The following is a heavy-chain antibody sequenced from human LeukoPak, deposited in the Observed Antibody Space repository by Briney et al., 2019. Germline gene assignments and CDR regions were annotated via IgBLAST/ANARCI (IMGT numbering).Heavy chain of an antibody. CDR2: IWYDGSNK. D-gene: IGHD2-2*01. CDR1: GFTFSSYG. CDR3: ARDNNVVVPAAMRGNWFDP. Sequence: GGSLRLSCAASGFTFSSYGMHWVRQAPGKGLEWVAVIWYDGSNKYYADSVKGRFTISRDNSKNTLYLQMNSLRAEDTAVYYCARDNNVVVPAAMRGNWFDPWGQGTLVTASS. J-gene: IGHJ5*02. V-gene: IGHV3-33*01.